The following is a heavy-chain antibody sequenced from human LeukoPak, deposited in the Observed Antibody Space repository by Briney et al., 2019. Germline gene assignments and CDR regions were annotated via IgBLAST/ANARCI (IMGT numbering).Heavy chain of an antibody. CDR2: IVDNGLIT. CDR3: ARVGYSSSWGERYYFDY. J-gene: IGHJ4*02. Sequence: GGSLRLSCTASGFTLRSYAMGWVRQAPGKGLEWVSIIVDNGLITYYADSVKGRFTISRDTSKSTLYLQLNSLRAEDTAMYYCARVGYSSSWGERYYFDYWGQGTLVTVSS. V-gene: IGHV3-23*01. D-gene: IGHD6-13*01. CDR1: GFTLRSYA.